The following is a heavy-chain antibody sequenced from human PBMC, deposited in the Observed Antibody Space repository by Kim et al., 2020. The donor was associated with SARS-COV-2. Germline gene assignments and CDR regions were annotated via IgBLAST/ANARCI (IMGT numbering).Heavy chain of an antibody. D-gene: IGHD6-19*01. J-gene: IGHJ2*01. V-gene: IGHV4-31*03. CDR1: GGSISSGGYY. Sequence: SETLSLTCTVSGGSISSGGYYWSWIRQHPGKGLEWIGYIYYSGSTYYNPSLKSRVTISVDTSKNQFSLKLSSVTAADTAVYYCARMYSSGWPPGYWYFDLWGRGTLVTVSS. CDR2: IYYSGST. CDR3: ARMYSSGWPPGYWYFDL.